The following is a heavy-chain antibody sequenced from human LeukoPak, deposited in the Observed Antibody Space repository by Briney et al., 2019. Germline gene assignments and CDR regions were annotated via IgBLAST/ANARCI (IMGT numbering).Heavy chain of an antibody. J-gene: IGHJ4*02. Sequence: GGSLRLSCAASGFTFSSYAMHWVRQAPGKGLEWVAVISYDGSNKYYADSVKGRFTISRDNSKNTLYLQMNSLRAEDTAVYYCARGHYYGSGSYPVIGPFFDYWGQGTLVTVSS. CDR2: ISYDGSNK. D-gene: IGHD3-10*01. CDR1: GFTFSSYA. CDR3: ARGHYYGSGSYPVIGPFFDY. V-gene: IGHV3-30-3*01.